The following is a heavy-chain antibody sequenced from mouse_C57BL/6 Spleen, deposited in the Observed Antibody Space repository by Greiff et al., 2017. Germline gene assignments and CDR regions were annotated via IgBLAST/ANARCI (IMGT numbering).Heavy chain of an antibody. J-gene: IGHJ3*01. CDR1: GFTFSDYG. V-gene: IGHV5-17*01. D-gene: IGHD3-2*02. CDR3: ARGGCAY. Sequence: EVQRVESGGGLVKPGGSLKLSCAASGFTFSDYGMHWVRQAPEKGLERVAYISSGSSTIYYADTVKGRFTISRDNAKNTLFLQMTSLRSEDTAMYYCARGGCAYWGQGTLVTVSA. CDR2: ISSGSSTI.